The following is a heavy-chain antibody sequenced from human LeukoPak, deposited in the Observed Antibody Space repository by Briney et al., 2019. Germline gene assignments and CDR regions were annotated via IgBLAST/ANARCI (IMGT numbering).Heavy chain of an antibody. CDR3: ASSSTVTTGYYYYMDV. D-gene: IGHD4-11*01. CDR1: GYSFTSYW. V-gene: IGHV5-51*01. Sequence: GESLKISCKGSGYSFTSYWIGWVRQMPGKGLEWMGIIYPGDSDTRYSPSFQGQVTISADKSISTAYLQWSSLKASDTAMYYCASSSTVTTGYYYYMDVWGKGTTVTVSS. CDR2: IYPGDSDT. J-gene: IGHJ6*03.